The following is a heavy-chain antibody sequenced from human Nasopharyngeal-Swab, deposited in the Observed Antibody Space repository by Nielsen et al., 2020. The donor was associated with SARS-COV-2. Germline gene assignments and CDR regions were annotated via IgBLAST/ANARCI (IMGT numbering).Heavy chain of an antibody. V-gene: IGHV3-21*01. J-gene: IGHJ4*02. CDR3: ARGPAGSYGDFDY. CDR2: ISTSSTNL. D-gene: IGHD4-17*01. Sequence: VRQAPGKGLEWVSSISTSSTNLYYADSVKGRFTISRDNARNSLYLQMNSLRAEDTAVYYCARGPAGSYGDFDYWGQGILVTVSS.